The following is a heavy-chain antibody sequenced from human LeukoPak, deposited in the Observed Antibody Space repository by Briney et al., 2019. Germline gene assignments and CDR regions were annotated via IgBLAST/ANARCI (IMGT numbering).Heavy chain of an antibody. J-gene: IGHJ4*02. CDR1: GITLSNYG. V-gene: IGHV3-23*01. CDR3: AKRGVVIRVILVGFHKEAYYFDF. Sequence: GGSLRLSCAVPGITLSNYGMSWAPQAPGKGRGWGAGISDGGGRTNYADSVKGRFTISRDNPKHTPYLQMNSLRAEDTAVYFCAKRGVVIRVILVGFHKEAYYFDFWGQGALVTVSS. D-gene: IGHD3-22*01. CDR2: ISDGGGRT.